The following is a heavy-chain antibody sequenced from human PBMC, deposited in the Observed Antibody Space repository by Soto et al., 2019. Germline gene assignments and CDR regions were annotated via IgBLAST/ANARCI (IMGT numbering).Heavy chain of an antibody. J-gene: IGHJ4*02. V-gene: IGHV4-59*08. CDR2: IYYSGST. CDR3: ARHEFSYGHFDY. D-gene: IGHD5-18*01. Sequence: SETLSLTCTVSGGSISSYYWSWIRQPPGKGLEWIGYIYYSGSTNYNPSLKSRVTISVDTSKNQFSLKLSSVTAADTAVYYCARHEFSYGHFDYWGQGTLVTVSS. CDR1: GGSISSYY.